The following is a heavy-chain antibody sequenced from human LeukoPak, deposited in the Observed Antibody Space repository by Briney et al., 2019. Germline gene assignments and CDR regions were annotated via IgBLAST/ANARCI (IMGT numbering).Heavy chain of an antibody. V-gene: IGHV3-21*01. CDR1: GFTFSSYS. Sequence: GGSLRLSCAASGFTFSSYSMNWVRQAPGKGLEWVSSISSSSSHIYYADSVKGRFTISRDNAKNSLYLQMNSLRAEDTAVYYCARGRGLPGPLDYWGQGTLVTVSS. J-gene: IGHJ4*02. D-gene: IGHD3-10*01. CDR3: ARGRGLPGPLDY. CDR2: ISSSSSHI.